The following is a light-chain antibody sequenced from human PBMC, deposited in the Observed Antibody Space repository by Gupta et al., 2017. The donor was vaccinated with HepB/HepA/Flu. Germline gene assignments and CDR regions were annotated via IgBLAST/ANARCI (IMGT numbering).Light chain of an antibody. V-gene: IGKV1-39*01. CDR3: QHSYSAYS. Sequence: QLTQSPMIHSASVGDSVTITCRASQSVATYLNWYQHKRGQAPKLLVHTSSILQSGVPSRFSGNGYKTEFTLTITSLQPEDSATYYCQHSYSAYSFGQGTKLEIK. CDR2: TSS. J-gene: IGKJ2*03. CDR1: QSVATY.